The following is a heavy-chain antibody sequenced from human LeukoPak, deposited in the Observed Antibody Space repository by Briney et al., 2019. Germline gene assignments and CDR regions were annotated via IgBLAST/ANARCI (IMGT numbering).Heavy chain of an antibody. D-gene: IGHD5-18*01. V-gene: IGHV3-9*01. Sequence: QAGGSLRLSCAASGFTFDDYATHWVRQAPGKGLEWVSGISWKSDRIGYADSVKGRFTISRDNAKNSLYLQMNSLRAEDTALYYRAKSGIIQGYYFYYMDVWGKGTTVTISS. CDR3: AKSGIIQGYYFYYMDV. CDR2: ISWKSDRI. CDR1: GFTFDDYA. J-gene: IGHJ6*03.